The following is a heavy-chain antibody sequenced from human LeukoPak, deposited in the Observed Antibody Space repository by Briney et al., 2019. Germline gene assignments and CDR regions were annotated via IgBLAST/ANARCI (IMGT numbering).Heavy chain of an antibody. V-gene: IGHV3-74*01. CDR2: INSDGSST. J-gene: IGHJ4*02. CDR1: GFTFSSYS. CDR3: ARDYYDSSGTRDFDY. Sequence: SGGSLRLSCAASGFTFSSYSINWVRQAPGKGLVWVSRINSDGSSTSYADSVKGRFTISRDNAKNTLYLQMNSLRAEDTAVYYCARDYYDSSGTRDFDYWGQGTLVTVSS. D-gene: IGHD3-22*01.